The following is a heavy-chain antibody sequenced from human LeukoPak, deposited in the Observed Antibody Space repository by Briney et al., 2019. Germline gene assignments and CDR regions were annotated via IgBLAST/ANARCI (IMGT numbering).Heavy chain of an antibody. CDR1: GMTFDDYG. CDR2: INRNGGST. J-gene: IGHJ4*02. V-gene: IGHV3-20*04. Sequence: GGSLRLSCAASGMTFDDYGMSWVRQAPGKGLEWVSGINRNGGSTGYADSVKGRFTISRDNGKNSLYLQMISLRAEDTALYYCARGGDSSGSFFDYWGQGTLVTVSS. D-gene: IGHD3-22*01. CDR3: ARGGDSSGSFFDY.